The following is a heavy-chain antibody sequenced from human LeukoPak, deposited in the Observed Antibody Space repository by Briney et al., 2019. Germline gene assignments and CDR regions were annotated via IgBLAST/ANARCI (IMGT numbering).Heavy chain of an antibody. Sequence: SSKTLSLTCAVSGGSISSSHWWSWVRPPPGKGLEWIGDIYHSESTNYNPSLKSRVTISVDTSKNQFSLKPSSVTAADTAVYYCARMRKGYSSSWYGSRALYFDYWGQGTLVTVSS. CDR1: GGSISSSHW. D-gene: IGHD6-13*01. CDR3: ARMRKGYSSSWYGSRALYFDY. V-gene: IGHV4-4*02. CDR2: IYHSEST. J-gene: IGHJ4*02.